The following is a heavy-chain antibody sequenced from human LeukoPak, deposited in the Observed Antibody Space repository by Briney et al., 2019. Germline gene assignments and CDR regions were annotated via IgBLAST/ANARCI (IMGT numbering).Heavy chain of an antibody. Sequence: GGSLRLSCAASGFTFSDYHMSWIRQAPGQGLEWVSYISSSGSTIYYTDSVKGRFTISRDNAKNSLYLQMNSLRAEDTAVYYCARAPYSSSWYGPYFDYWGQGTLVTVSS. CDR2: ISSSGSTI. CDR1: GFTFSDYH. CDR3: ARAPYSSSWYGPYFDY. D-gene: IGHD6-13*01. J-gene: IGHJ4*02. V-gene: IGHV3-11*04.